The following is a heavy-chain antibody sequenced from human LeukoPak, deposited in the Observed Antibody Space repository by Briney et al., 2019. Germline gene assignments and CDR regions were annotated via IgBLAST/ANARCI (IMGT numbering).Heavy chain of an antibody. CDR2: IFTSGIT. CDR1: GGSLSLYY. CDR3: ARESSGTYYNPLGYMDV. D-gene: IGHD3-10*01. Sequence: SETLSLTCTVSGGSLSLYYWNWIRQPAGKGLEWIGRIFTSGITYHNPSLKSRVTMSVDTSKSQFSLNLSSVTAADTAVYYCARESSGTYYNPLGYMDVWGKGTTVTVSS. J-gene: IGHJ6*03. V-gene: IGHV4-4*07.